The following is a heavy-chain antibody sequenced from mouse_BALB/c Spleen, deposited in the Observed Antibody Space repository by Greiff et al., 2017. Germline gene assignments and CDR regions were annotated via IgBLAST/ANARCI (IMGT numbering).Heavy chain of an antibody. CDR3: ARQSGNYVGAMDY. Sequence: QVQLKESGPDLVAPSQSLSITCTVSGFSLTSYGVHWVRQPPGKGLEWLVVIWSDGSTTYNSALKSRLSISKDNSKSQVFLKMNSLQTDDTAMYYCARQSGNYVGAMDYWGQGTSVTVSS. V-gene: IGHV2-6-2*01. D-gene: IGHD2-1*01. CDR2: IWSDGST. CDR1: GFSLTSYG. J-gene: IGHJ4*01.